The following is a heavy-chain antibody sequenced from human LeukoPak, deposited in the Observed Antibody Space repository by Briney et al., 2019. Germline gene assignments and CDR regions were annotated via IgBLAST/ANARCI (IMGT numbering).Heavy chain of an antibody. CDR1: GFTLDAYA. D-gene: IGHD5-18*01. Sequence: GGSLRLSCVASGFTLDAYAMHWVRQARGKGLEWVSHMNAEGGRTYYADSGKGRFTIARDNSKNTLYLQMNSLRAEDTAVYYCASLGQLEDYWGQGTLVTVSS. V-gene: IGHV3-43*02. CDR3: ASLGQLEDY. J-gene: IGHJ4*02. CDR2: MNAEGGRT.